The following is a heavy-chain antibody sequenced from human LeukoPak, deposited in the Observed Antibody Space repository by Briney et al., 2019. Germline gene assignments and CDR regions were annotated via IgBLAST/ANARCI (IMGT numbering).Heavy chain of an antibody. CDR2: IYYSGST. CDR1: GGSISSSSYY. V-gene: IGHV4-39*07. J-gene: IGHJ5*02. CDR3: ARAYSSSWLPNWFDP. D-gene: IGHD6-13*01. Sequence: PSETLSLTCTVSGGSISSSSYYWGWIRQPPGKGLEWIGSIYYSGSTYYNPSLKSRVTISVDTSKNQFSLKLSSVTAADTAVYYCARAYSSSWLPNWFDPWGQGTLVTVSS.